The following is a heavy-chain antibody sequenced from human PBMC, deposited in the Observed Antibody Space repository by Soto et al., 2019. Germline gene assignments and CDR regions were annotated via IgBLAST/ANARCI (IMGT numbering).Heavy chain of an antibody. CDR1: GFTFSSYG. CDR3: AKAYYYDSSGYLSPY. J-gene: IGHJ4*02. Sequence: GGSLRLSCAASGFTFSSYGMHWVRQAPGKGLEWVAVISYDGSNKYYADSVKGRFTISRDNSKNTLYLQMNSLRAEDTAVYYCAKAYYYDSSGYLSPYWGQGTLVTVSS. V-gene: IGHV3-30*18. CDR2: ISYDGSNK. D-gene: IGHD3-22*01.